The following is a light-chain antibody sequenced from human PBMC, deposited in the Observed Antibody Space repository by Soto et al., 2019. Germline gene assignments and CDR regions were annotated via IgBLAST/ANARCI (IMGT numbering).Light chain of an antibody. V-gene: IGKV1-5*03. CDR3: QQYNSYSIT. CDR2: KAS. CDR1: QSTNNL. J-gene: IGKJ5*01. Sequence: DIQMTQSPSTLSASVGDRVTITCRASQSTNNLLAWYQEKPGKAPKLLIYKASSLESGVPSRFSGSGSGTEFTLTISSLQPDDFATYYCQQYNSYSITFGQGTRLEI.